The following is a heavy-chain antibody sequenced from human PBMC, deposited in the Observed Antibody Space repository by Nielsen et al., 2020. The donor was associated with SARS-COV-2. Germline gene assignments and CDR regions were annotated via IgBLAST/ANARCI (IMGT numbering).Heavy chain of an antibody. CDR2: ISAYNGNT. D-gene: IGHD2-2*02. V-gene: IGHV1-18*01. J-gene: IGHJ3*02. CDR1: GYTFNSYG. Sequence: ASVKVSCKASGYTFNSYGLSWVRQAPGQGLEWMGWISAYNGNTNYAQKFQDRVTMTRDTSTSTVYMELSSLRSEDTAVYYCARLIPGDVFDMWGQGTMITVSS. CDR3: ARLIPGDVFDM.